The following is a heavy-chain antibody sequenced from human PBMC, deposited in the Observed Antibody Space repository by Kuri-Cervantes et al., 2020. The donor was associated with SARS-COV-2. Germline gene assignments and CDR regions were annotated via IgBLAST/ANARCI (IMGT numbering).Heavy chain of an antibody. V-gene: IGHV3-30*03. Sequence: SCAASGFTFSSYGMHWVRQAPGKGLEWVAVISYDGSNKYYADSVKGRFTISRDNSKNTLYLQMNSLRAEDTAVYYCASRYSSSWYAVDYWGQGTLVTVSS. J-gene: IGHJ4*02. CDR3: ASRYSSSWYAVDY. CDR2: ISYDGSNK. CDR1: GFTFSSYG. D-gene: IGHD6-13*01.